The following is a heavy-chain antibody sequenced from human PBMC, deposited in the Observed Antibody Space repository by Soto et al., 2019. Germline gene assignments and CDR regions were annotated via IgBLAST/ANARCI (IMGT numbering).Heavy chain of an antibody. CDR3: ARGFSVLRYFDWFLDYYGMDV. V-gene: IGHV4-34*01. J-gene: IGHJ6*02. Sequence: SETLSLTCAVYGGSFSGYYWSWIRQPPGKGLEWIGEINHSGSTNYNPSLKSRVTISVDASKNQFSLKLSSVTAADTAVYYCARGFSVLRYFDWFLDYYGMDVWGQGTTVTVSS. CDR2: INHSGST. CDR1: GGSFSGYY. D-gene: IGHD3-9*01.